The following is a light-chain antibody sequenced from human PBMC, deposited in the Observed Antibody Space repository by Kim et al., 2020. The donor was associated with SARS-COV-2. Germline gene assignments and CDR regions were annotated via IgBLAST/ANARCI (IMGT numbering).Light chain of an antibody. CDR2: DAS. Sequence: GDRVTITCRASQSINNWVAWYQQKPGKAPNLLISDASSLKSGVTSRFSGSGSGTVFTLTISSLQPDDFATYYCQQYTSYSITFGQGTRL. CDR1: QSINNW. V-gene: IGKV1-5*01. CDR3: QQYTSYSIT. J-gene: IGKJ5*01.